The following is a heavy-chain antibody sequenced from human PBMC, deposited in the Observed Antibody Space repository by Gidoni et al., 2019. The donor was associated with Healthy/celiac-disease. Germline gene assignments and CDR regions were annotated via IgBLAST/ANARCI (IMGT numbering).Heavy chain of an antibody. D-gene: IGHD2-2*02. CDR3: ARDSSSIVVVPAAIRYSSSSPYYYYGMDV. CDR2: IIPIFGTA. V-gene: IGHV1-69*01. Sequence: QVQLVQSGAEVKKPGSSVKVSCKASGGTFSSYAISWVRQAPGQGLEWMGGIIPIFGTANYAQKFQGRVTITADESTSTAYMELSSLRSEDTAVYYCARDSSSIVVVPAAIRYSSSSPYYYYGMDVWGQGTTVTVSS. CDR1: GGTFSSYA. J-gene: IGHJ6*02.